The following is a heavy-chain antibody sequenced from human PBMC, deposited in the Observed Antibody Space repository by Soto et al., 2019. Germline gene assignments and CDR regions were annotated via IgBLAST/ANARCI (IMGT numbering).Heavy chain of an antibody. J-gene: IGHJ3*01. CDR1: GFNFNIYS. Sequence: EVLLVESGGALVQPGGSLRLSCVASGFNFNIYSMNWVRQAPGKGLEWVSYMTSDSKTIHYADSVKGRFTISRENAKNSLFLQMNSLRAEDTGVYYCTRGVSYGFDFWGQGTMVTVSS. CDR3: TRGVSYGFDF. CDR2: MTSDSKTI. D-gene: IGHD3-10*01. V-gene: IGHV3-48*01.